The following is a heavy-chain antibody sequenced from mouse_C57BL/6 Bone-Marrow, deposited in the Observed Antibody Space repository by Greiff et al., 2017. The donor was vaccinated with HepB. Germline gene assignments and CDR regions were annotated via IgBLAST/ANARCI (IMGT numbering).Heavy chain of an antibody. D-gene: IGHD2-4*01. Sequence: EVKLVESGEGLVKPGGSLKLSCAASGFTFSSYAMSWVRQTPEKRQEWVAYISSGGDYIYYADTVKGRFTISRDNARNTLYLQMSSLKSEDTAMYYCTRVYYDYHFDYWGQGTTLTVSS. CDR3: TRVYYDYHFDY. CDR1: GFTFSSYA. V-gene: IGHV5-9-1*02. CDR2: ISSGGDYI. J-gene: IGHJ2*01.